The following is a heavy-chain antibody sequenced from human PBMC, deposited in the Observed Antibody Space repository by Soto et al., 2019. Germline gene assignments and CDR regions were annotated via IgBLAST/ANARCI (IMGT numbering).Heavy chain of an antibody. J-gene: IGHJ3*02. Sequence: PGGSVRLSCAASGFTFSNAWMSWVRQAPGKGLEWVGRIKSKTDGGTTDYAAPVKGRFTISRDDSKNTLYLQMNSLKTEDTAVYYCTTAGIYGDYDAFDIWGQGTMVTVSS. D-gene: IGHD4-17*01. CDR1: GFTFSNAW. CDR3: TTAGIYGDYDAFDI. CDR2: IKSKTDGGTT. V-gene: IGHV3-15*01.